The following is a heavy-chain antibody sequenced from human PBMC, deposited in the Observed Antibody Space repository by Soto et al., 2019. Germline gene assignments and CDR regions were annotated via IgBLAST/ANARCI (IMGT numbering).Heavy chain of an antibody. CDR1: EGTFNSYA. J-gene: IGHJ4*02. D-gene: IGHD6-19*01. V-gene: IGHV1-69*01. CDR3: ASGHSRWYRCFLDS. CDR2: IIPYYNAL. Sequence: QAQVVQSGAEVRKPGSSVKLSCKASEGTFNSYAITWVRQAPGQGLEWLGGIIPYYNALNYAQKFQDRVTITAYDSTSTVYTEVSGVCYYDTAVDFWASGHSRWYRCFLDSWAQGSLVTVSS.